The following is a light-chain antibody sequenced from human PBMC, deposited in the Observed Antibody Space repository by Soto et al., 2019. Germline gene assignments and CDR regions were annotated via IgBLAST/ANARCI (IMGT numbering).Light chain of an antibody. J-gene: IGKJ1*01. CDR3: HQRQSWPRT. CDR2: QAS. V-gene: IGKV3-11*01. CDR1: QCISTR. Sequence: IVLTHSPATLSSFPCDRVTLSARASQCISTRLAWYQHRPGQAPRLLIYQASSRAAGIPARFSASGSGTDFTLTISDVQPEDFALYYCHQRQSWPRTFGQGTKVDIK.